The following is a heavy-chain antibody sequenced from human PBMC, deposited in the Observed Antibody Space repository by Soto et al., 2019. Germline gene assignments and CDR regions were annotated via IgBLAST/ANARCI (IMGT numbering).Heavy chain of an antibody. Sequence: QVPLVQSGAEVKKPGSSVTVSCKASGGTFSSYAIHWVRQAPGQGLEWMGGIIPMYGPAKYAQRFQGRVTITADESTTTVYMELTSLTSQDTAVYYCARVTYMVRGVIDYWFDPWGHGTLVTVSS. CDR3: ARVTYMVRGVIDYWFDP. CDR1: GGTFSSYA. D-gene: IGHD3-10*01. V-gene: IGHV1-69*01. CDR2: IIPMYGPA. J-gene: IGHJ5*02.